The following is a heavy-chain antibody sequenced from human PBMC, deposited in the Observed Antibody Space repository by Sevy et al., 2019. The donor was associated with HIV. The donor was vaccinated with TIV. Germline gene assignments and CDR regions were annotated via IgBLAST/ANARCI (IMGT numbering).Heavy chain of an antibody. D-gene: IGHD5-12*01. Sequence: SETLSLTCTVFGGSISAYYWSWIRQSPGKGLEYIGYIYYTGSTYYNPSLKSRVTISIDTSKNQFSLRLTSVTAADTAMYYCARAPPVRSGDDSLNWFDTWGQGTLVTVSS. J-gene: IGHJ5*02. CDR2: IYYTGST. CDR1: GGSISAYY. V-gene: IGHV4-59*01. CDR3: ARAPPVRSGDDSLNWFDT.